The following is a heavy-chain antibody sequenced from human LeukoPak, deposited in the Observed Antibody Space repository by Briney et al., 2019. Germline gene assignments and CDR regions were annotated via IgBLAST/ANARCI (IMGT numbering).Heavy chain of an antibody. CDR2: INTNTGNP. J-gene: IGHJ6*02. CDR3: AREGGYSSSWSRLGMDV. Sequence: ASVKVSCKASGYTFTSYAMNWVRQAPGQGLEWMGWINTNTGNPTYAQGFTGRFVFSLDTSVSTAYLQISSPKAEDTAVYYCAREGGYSSSWSRLGMDVWGQGTTVTVSS. V-gene: IGHV7-4-1*02. D-gene: IGHD6-13*01. CDR1: GYTFTSYA.